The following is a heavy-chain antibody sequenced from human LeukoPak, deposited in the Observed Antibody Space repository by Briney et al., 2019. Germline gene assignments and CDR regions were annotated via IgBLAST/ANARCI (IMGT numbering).Heavy chain of an antibody. Sequence: GGSLRLSCAASGFTFIGYGMHWVRQAPGKGLEWVAFIPYDGSNKYYADSVKGRLTISRDNSKNTLYLQMNSLRAEDTAVYYCAKASSGPNTHFDYWGQGTLVIVSS. CDR3: AKASSGPNTHFDY. CDR2: IPYDGSNK. J-gene: IGHJ4*02. V-gene: IGHV3-30*02. D-gene: IGHD1-26*01. CDR1: GFTFIGYG.